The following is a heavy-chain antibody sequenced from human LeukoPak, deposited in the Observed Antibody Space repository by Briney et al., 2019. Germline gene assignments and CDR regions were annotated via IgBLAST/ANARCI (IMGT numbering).Heavy chain of an antibody. CDR2: INAGNGDT. D-gene: IGHD3-10*01. CDR3: SRGTMVRGVGGY. CDR1: GYTFTSYA. Sequence: DSVKVSCKASGYTFTSYAMHWVRQAPGQRLEWMGWINAGNGDTKYSQKFQGRVTITRDTSASTAYMELSSLRSEDTAVYYCSRGTMVRGVGGYWGQGTLVTVSS. J-gene: IGHJ4*02. V-gene: IGHV1-3*01.